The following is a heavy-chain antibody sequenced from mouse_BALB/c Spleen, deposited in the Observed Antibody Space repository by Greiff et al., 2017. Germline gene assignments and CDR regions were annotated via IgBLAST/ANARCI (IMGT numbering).Heavy chain of an antibody. CDR3: TRGDDYDGRFAY. CDR1: GYSFTSYW. V-gene: IGHV1-5*01. Sequence: EVKLVESGTVLARPGASVKMSCKASGYSFTSYWMHWVKQRPGQGLEWIGAIYPGNSDTSYNQKFKGKAKLTAVTSASTAYMELSSLTNEDSAVYYCTRGDDYDGRFAYWGQGTLVTVSA. J-gene: IGHJ3*01. CDR2: IYPGNSDT. D-gene: IGHD2-4*01.